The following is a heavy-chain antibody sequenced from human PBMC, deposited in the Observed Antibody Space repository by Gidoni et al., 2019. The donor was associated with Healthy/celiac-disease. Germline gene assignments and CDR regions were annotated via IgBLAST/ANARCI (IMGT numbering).Heavy chain of an antibody. CDR1: GLPASSNY. V-gene: IGHV3-66*01. J-gene: IGHJ3*02. D-gene: IGHD3-16*01. CDR2: IYSGCST. Sequence: EVQLLESGGGLVQPGGCLGICCGASGLPASSNYMSWVRQALGMWLDCVPCIYSGCSTYSADSVKGRFTISRDNSKNTLYLQMNSLRAEDTAVYYCAIMGGKIFDAFDIWGQGTMVTVSS. CDR3: AIMGGKIFDAFDI.